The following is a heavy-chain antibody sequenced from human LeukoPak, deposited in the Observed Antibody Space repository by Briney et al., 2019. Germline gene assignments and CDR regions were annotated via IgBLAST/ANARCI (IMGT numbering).Heavy chain of an antibody. CDR2: IYHSGST. Sequence: SETLSLTCAVSGGSISSSNWWSWVRQPPGKGLEWIGEIYHSGSTNYNPSLKSRVTISVDKSKNQFSLKLSSVTAADTAVYYCARGYYYDSSGYLGFDYWGQGTLGTVSS. CDR1: GGSISSSNW. V-gene: IGHV4-4*02. D-gene: IGHD3-22*01. J-gene: IGHJ4*02. CDR3: ARGYYYDSSGYLGFDY.